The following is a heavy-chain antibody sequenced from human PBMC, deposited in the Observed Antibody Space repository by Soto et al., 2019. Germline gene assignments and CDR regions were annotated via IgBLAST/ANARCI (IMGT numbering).Heavy chain of an antibody. Sequence: GGSLRLSCAASGFTFSSYSMNWVRQAPGKGLEWVSYISSSSSTIYYADSVKGRFTISRDNAKNSLYLQMNSLRAEDTAVYYCARDSGYSYGPLDYWGQGTVVTVSS. CDR3: ARDSGYSYGPLDY. CDR1: GFTFSSYS. D-gene: IGHD5-18*01. J-gene: IGHJ4*02. V-gene: IGHV3-48*01. CDR2: ISSSSSTI.